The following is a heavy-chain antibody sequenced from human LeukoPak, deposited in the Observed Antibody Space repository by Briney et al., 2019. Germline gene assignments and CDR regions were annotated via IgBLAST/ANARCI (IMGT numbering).Heavy chain of an antibody. D-gene: IGHD1-26*01. CDR2: IYYSGST. J-gene: IGHJ4*02. CDR3: AKGGGRDYYFDY. Sequence: SETLSLTCTVSGGSVSSGSYYWSWIRQPPGKGLEWIGYIYYSGSTNYNPSLKSRVTISVDTSKNQFSLKLSSVTAADTAVYYCAKGGGRDYYFDYWGQGTLVTVSS. V-gene: IGHV4-61*01. CDR1: GGSVSSGSYY.